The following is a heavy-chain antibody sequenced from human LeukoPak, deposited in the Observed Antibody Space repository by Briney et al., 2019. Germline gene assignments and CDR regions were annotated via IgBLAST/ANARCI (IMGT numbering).Heavy chain of an antibody. V-gene: IGHV3-30-3*01. CDR3: AKAETERGRLDY. CDR1: GFTFRRYA. Sequence: GGSLRLSCAASGFTFRRYAMHWVRQAPVKGLEWVAFISYDGSNKDYADSVKGRFTISRDNSKNTLYVQMNSLRAEDTAVYYCAKAETERGRLDYWGQGTLVTVSS. CDR2: ISYDGSNK. J-gene: IGHJ4*02.